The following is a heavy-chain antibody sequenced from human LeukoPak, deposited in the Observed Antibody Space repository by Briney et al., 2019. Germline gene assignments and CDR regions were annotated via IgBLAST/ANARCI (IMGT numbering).Heavy chain of an antibody. V-gene: IGHV4-34*01. D-gene: IGHD1-26*01. J-gene: IGHJ4*02. Sequence: PSETLSLTCAAYGGSFSGYYWSWIRQPPGKGLEWIGEINHSGSTNYNPSLKSRVTISVDTSKNQFSLKLSSVTAADTAVYYCAKSGGYGLIDYWGQGTLVTVSS. CDR2: INHSGST. CDR3: AKSGGYGLIDY. CDR1: GGSFSGYY.